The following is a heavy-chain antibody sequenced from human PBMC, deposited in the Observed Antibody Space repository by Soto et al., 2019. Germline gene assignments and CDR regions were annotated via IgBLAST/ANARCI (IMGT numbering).Heavy chain of an antibody. J-gene: IGHJ4*02. CDR3: AGVQNYDFWSGYDY. Sequence: SETLSLTCAVYGGSFSGYYWSWIRQPPGKGLEWIGEINHSGSTNYNPSLKSRVTISVDTSKNQFSLKLSSVTAADTAVNYCAGVQNYDFWSGYDYWGQGTLVTVSS. V-gene: IGHV4-34*01. CDR1: GGSFSGYY. D-gene: IGHD3-3*01. CDR2: INHSGST.